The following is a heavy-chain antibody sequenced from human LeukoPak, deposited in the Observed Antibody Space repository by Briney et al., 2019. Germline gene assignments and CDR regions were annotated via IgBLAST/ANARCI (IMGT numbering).Heavy chain of an antibody. CDR3: AFSQKGDSSGYYYGFDY. Sequence: GGSLRLSCAASGFTFSSYGMHWVRQAPGKGLEWVAVISYDGSNKYYADSVKGRFTISRDNSKNTLYLQISSLRAEDTAVYYCAFSQKGDSSGYYYGFDYWGQGTLVTVSS. V-gene: IGHV3-30*03. J-gene: IGHJ4*02. CDR1: GFTFSSYG. CDR2: ISYDGSNK. D-gene: IGHD3-22*01.